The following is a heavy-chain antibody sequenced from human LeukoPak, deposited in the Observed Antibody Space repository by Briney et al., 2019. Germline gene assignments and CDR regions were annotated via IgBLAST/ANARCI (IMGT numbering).Heavy chain of an antibody. CDR3: AGGGSSGFDY. J-gene: IGHJ4*02. Sequence: SVKVSCKASGGTFSSYAISWVRQAPGQGLEWMGRIIPIFGTANYAQKFQGRVTITTDESTSTAYMELSSLRSEDTAVYYCAGGGSSGFDYWGQGTLDTVSS. CDR1: GGTFSSYA. D-gene: IGHD3-22*01. V-gene: IGHV1-69*05. CDR2: IIPIFGTA.